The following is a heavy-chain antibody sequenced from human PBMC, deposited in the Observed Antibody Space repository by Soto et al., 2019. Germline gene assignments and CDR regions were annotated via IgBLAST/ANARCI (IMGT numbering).Heavy chain of an antibody. V-gene: IGHV1-3*01. CDR2: INAGNGNT. CDR3: ARDGYYYDSSGYCYYFDY. CDR1: GYTFTSYA. J-gene: IGHJ4*02. D-gene: IGHD3-22*01. Sequence: QVQLVQSGAEVKKPGASVKVSCKASGYTFTSYAMHWVRQAPGQRLEWMGWINAGNGNTKYSQKFQGRVTITRDTSASTAYMELSSLRSEDTAVYYCARDGYYYDSSGYCYYFDYWGQGTLVTVSS.